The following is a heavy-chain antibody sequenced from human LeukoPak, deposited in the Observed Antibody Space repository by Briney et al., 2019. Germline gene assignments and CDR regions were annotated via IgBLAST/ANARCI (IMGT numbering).Heavy chain of an antibody. Sequence: PGGSLRLSCAASGFTFSSYSMNWVRQAPGKGLEWVSSISSSSSYIYYADSVKGRFTISRDNAKNSLYLQMNSLRAEDAAVYYCARVYYDSSGYTHFDYWGQGTLVTVSS. CDR1: GFTFSSYS. J-gene: IGHJ4*02. CDR3: ARVYYDSSGYTHFDY. V-gene: IGHV3-21*01. D-gene: IGHD3-22*01. CDR2: ISSSSSYI.